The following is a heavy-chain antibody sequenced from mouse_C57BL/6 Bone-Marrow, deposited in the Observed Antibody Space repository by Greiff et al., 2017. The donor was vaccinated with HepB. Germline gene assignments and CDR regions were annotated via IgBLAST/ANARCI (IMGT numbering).Heavy chain of an antibody. V-gene: IGHV1-72*01. CDR3: ARSAYYSNFFAMDY. D-gene: IGHD2-5*01. Sequence: QVQLQQPGAELVKPGASVKLSCKASGYTFTSYWMHWVKQRPGRGLEWIGRFDPNSGGTKYNEKFKSKATLTVDKPSSTAYMQLSSLTSEDSAVYYCARSAYYSNFFAMDYWGQGTSVTVSS. J-gene: IGHJ4*01. CDR2: FDPNSGGT. CDR1: GYTFTSYW.